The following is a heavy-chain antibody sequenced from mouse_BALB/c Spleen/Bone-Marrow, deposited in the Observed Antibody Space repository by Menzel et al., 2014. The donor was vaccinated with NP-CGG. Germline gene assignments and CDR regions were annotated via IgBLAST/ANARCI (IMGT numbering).Heavy chain of an antibody. CDR2: IDPANGNT. Sequence: VQLQQSGAELVKPGASVKLSCTASGFNIKDTYMHWVKQRPEQGLEWIERIDPANGNTKYDPKFQGKATITADTSSNTAYLQLSSLTSEDTAVYYCAPYYYGSSLFAYWGQGTLVTVSA. CDR3: APYYYGSSLFAY. J-gene: IGHJ3*01. V-gene: IGHV14-3*02. D-gene: IGHD1-1*01. CDR1: GFNIKDTY.